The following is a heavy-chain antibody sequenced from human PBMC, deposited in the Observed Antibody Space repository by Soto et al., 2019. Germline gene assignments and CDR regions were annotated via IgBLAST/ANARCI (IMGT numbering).Heavy chain of an antibody. J-gene: IGHJ4*02. CDR1: GFTFDDFS. V-gene: IGHV3-9*01. CDR2: INWNSGNL. D-gene: IGHD3-10*01. CDR3: QKDIRGSYSPGPFDY. Sequence: GWSLRLSCSASGFTFDDFSMHWVRQAPKKGLEWDSGINWNSGNLGHAESVQGRFTISRDYAKNTLYLQMDSLRTEDTALYFFQKDIRGSYSPGPFDYWGQGTLVTVSS.